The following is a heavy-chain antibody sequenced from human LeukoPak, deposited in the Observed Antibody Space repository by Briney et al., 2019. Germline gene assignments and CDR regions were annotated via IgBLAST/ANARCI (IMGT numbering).Heavy chain of an antibody. CDR1: GVSVGSAGYY. V-gene: IGHV4-61*08. D-gene: IGHD1-26*01. J-gene: IGHJ4*02. CDR3: ARSQSQSGSYRYYFAY. Sequence: PSETLSLTCTVSGVSVGSAGYYWTWIRQPPGKGLEWIGYMYYSGNNNYNPFLKSRVTMSLDPSKNRFSLKLSSVTAADTAVYYCARSQSQSGSYRYYFAYWGQGTLVTVSS. CDR2: MYYSGNN.